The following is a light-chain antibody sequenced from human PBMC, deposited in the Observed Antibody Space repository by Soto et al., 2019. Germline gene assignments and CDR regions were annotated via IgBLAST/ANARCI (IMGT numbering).Light chain of an antibody. V-gene: IGKV3-15*01. J-gene: IGKJ4*01. CDR3: QHYANWPLT. Sequence: EVVMTQSPATLSVSPGERATLSCGASESVSDNYLAWYQQRSGQAPRLVIYGASTRATGIPARFSGSGSGTEFTLTISSLQSEDFAVYYCQHYANWPLTFGGGTKVDIK. CDR2: GAS. CDR1: ESVSDN.